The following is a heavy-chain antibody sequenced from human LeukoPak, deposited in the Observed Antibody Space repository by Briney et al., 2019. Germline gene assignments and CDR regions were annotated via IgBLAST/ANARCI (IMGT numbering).Heavy chain of an antibody. D-gene: IGHD3-10*01. CDR1: GGSISSYY. CDR3: AREPRITMVRGVIIGYFDY. CDR2: IYYSGST. V-gene: IGHV4-59*12. J-gene: IGHJ4*02. Sequence: SETLSLTCTVSGGSISSYYWSWIRQPPGKGLEWIGYIYYSGSTNYNPSLKSRVTISVDTSKNQFSLKLSSVTAADTAVYYCAREPRITMVRGVIIGYFDYWGQGTLVTVSS.